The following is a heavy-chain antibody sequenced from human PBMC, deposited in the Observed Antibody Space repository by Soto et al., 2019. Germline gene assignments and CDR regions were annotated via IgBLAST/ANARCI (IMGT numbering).Heavy chain of an antibody. CDR2: INYSGST. J-gene: IGHJ5*02. D-gene: IGHD2-15*01. CDR3: ARTIYCTTGSCYRFDP. CDR1: GGSISGSDYY. V-gene: IGHV4-39*01. Sequence: QLQLQESGPGLVKASETLSLTCTVSGGSISGSDYYWGWIRQPPGKGLEWIGSINYSGSTHYNPCLKSRVTISVDTSKNQVSLRLSSVTAADTAVYYCARTIYCTTGSCYRFDPWGQGTLVTVSS.